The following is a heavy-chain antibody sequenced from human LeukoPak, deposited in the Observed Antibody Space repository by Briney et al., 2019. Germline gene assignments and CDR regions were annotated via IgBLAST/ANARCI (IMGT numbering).Heavy chain of an antibody. CDR3: ARDRNLNDFWSGYYLDAFDI. Sequence: PSQTLSLTCTVSGGSISSGSYYWSWIRQPAGRGLEWIGRIYTSGSTNYNPSLKSRVTISVDTSKNQFSLKLSSVTAADTAVYYCARDRNLNDFWSGYYLDAFDIWGQGTMVTVSS. CDR1: GGSISSGSYY. CDR2: IYTSGST. J-gene: IGHJ3*02. V-gene: IGHV4-61*02. D-gene: IGHD3-3*01.